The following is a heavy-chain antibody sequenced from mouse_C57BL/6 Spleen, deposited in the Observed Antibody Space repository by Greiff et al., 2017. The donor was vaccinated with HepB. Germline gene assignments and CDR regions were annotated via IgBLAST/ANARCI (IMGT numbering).Heavy chain of an antibody. J-gene: IGHJ2*01. CDR3: ASYGYSNGFDY. CDR2: INYDGSST. CDR1: GFTFSDYY. V-gene: IGHV5-16*01. Sequence: DVQLVESEGGLVQPGSSMKLSCTASGFTFSDYYMAWVRQVPEKGLEWVANINYDGSSTYYLDSLKSRFIISRDNAKNILYLQMSSLKSEDTATYYCASYGYSNGFDYWGQGTTLTVSS. D-gene: IGHD1-2*01.